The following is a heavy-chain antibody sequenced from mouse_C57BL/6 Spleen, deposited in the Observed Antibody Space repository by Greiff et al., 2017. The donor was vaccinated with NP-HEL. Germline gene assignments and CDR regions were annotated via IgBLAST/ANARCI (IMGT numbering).Heavy chain of an antibody. Sequence: VQLKESGGGLVQPGGSLKLSCAASGFTFSDYYMYWVRQTPEKRLEWVAYISNGGGSTYYPDTVKGRFTISRDNAKNTLYLQMSRLKSEDTAMYYCARLKDGYLFAYWGQGTLVTVSA. D-gene: IGHD2-3*01. V-gene: IGHV5-12*01. CDR2: ISNGGGST. CDR1: GFTFSDYY. CDR3: ARLKDGYLFAY. J-gene: IGHJ3*01.